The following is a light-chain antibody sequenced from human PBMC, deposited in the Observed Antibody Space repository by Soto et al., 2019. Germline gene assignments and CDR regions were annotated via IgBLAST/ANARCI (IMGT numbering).Light chain of an antibody. Sequence: DIQMTPSPSSLSASLGDRATITCRASQSITSYLNWYQQKPGKAPKLLMYAASSLQSGVPSRFSGSGSGTDFTLTSSSLQPEDFATYYCQQSYSSPQTFGQGTKVDIK. CDR2: AAS. CDR3: QQSYSSPQT. V-gene: IGKV1-39*01. CDR1: QSITSY. J-gene: IGKJ1*01.